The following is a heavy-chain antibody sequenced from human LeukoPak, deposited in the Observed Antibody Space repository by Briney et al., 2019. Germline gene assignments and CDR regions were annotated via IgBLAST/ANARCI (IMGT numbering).Heavy chain of an antibody. Sequence: PGRSLRLSCAASGFTFSSYGMHWVRQAPGKGLEWVAVIWYDGSNKYYADSVKGRFTISRDNSKNTLYLQMNSLRAEDTAVYYCAKDLRREKQWLAQRGDAFDIWGQGTMVTVSS. V-gene: IGHV3-33*06. J-gene: IGHJ3*02. CDR1: GFTFSSYG. D-gene: IGHD6-19*01. CDR2: IWYDGSNK. CDR3: AKDLRREKQWLAQRGDAFDI.